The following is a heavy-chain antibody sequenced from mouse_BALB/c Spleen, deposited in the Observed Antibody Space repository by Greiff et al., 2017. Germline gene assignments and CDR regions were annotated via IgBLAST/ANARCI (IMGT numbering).Heavy chain of an antibody. V-gene: IGHV5-6-3*01. CDR1: GFTFSSYG. CDR3: ARDAMITPSWFAY. D-gene: IGHD2-4*01. Sequence: EMQLVESGGGLVQPGGSLKLSCAASGFTFSSYGMSWVRQTPDKRLELVATINSNGGSTYYPDSVKGRFTISRDNAKNTLYLQMSSLKSEDTAMYYCARDAMITPSWFAYWGQGTLVTVSA. J-gene: IGHJ3*01. CDR2: INSNGGST.